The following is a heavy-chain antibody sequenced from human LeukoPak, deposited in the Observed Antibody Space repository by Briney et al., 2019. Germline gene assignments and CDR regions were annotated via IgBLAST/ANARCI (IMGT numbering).Heavy chain of an antibody. CDR2: IIPIFGTA. V-gene: IGHV1-69*13. D-gene: IGHD2-2*02. CDR1: GGTFSSYA. J-gene: IGHJ6*03. CDR3: ASCGSSTSCYTYYYYYMDV. Sequence: SVKVSCKASGGTFSSYAISWARQAPGQGLEWMGGIIPIFGTANYAQKFQGRVTITADESTSTAYMELSSLRSEDTAVYYCASCGSSTSCYTYYYYYMDVWGKGTTVTVSS.